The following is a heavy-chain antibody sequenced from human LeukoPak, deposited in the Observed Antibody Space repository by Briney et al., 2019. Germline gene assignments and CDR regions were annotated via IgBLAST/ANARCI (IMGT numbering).Heavy chain of an antibody. J-gene: IGHJ4*02. Sequence: SETLSLTCTVSGDSISSSSYYWGWIRQPPGKGLEWIGSIFHSGSTYYNPSLKSRVTISVDTSKNQFSLKLSSVTAADTAVYYCARGLRQLVRSWHYWGQGTLVTVSS. CDR2: IFHSGST. V-gene: IGHV4-39*07. D-gene: IGHD6-6*01. CDR3: ARGLRQLVRSWHY. CDR1: GDSISSSSYY.